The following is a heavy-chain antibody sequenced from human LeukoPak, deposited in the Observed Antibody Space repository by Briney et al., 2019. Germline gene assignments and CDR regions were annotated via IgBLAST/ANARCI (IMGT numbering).Heavy chain of an antibody. CDR3: TRNSGWYGAS. D-gene: IGHD6-19*01. CDR1: GFTLSSYE. CDR2: IDYSGDTT. J-gene: IGHJ4*02. V-gene: IGHV3-23*01. Sequence: PGGSLRLSCTASGFTLSSYEMTWIRQAPGKGLEWVSSIDYSGDTTYYADSVKGRFTISRDNSKSTLFLQLSSLRADDTAVYYCTRNSGWYGASWGQGTLVTVSS.